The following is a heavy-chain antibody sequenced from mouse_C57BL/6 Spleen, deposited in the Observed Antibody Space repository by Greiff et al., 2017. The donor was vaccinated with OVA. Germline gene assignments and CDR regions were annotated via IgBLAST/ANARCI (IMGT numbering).Heavy chain of an antibody. CDR1: GYTFTDYY. V-gene: IGHV1-26*01. Sequence: EVQLQQSGPELVKPGASVKISCKASGYTFTDYYMNWVKQSHGKSLEWIGDINPNNGGTSYNQKFKGKATLTVDKSSSTAYMELRSLTSEDSAVYYCARELWLRGAMDYWGQGTSVTVSS. J-gene: IGHJ4*01. CDR3: ARELWLRGAMDY. CDR2: INPNNGGT. D-gene: IGHD2-2*01.